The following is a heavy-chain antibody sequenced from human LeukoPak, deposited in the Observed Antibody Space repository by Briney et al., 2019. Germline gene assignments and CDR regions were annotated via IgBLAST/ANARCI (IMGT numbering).Heavy chain of an antibody. CDR1: GITLRNYG. J-gene: IGHJ6*04. Sequence: GGSLRLSCEGSGITLRNYGMHWVRRAPGKGLEWVAFIRHDGTNKYHADSVKGRFTISRDNAKNSLYLQMNSLRAEDTAVYYCAELGITMIGGVWGKGTTVTISS. V-gene: IGHV3-30*02. CDR3: AELGITMIGGV. CDR2: IRHDGTNK. D-gene: IGHD3-10*02.